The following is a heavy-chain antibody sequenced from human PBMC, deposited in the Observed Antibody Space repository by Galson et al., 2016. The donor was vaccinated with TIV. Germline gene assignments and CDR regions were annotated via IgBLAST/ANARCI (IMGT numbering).Heavy chain of an antibody. Sequence: SLRLSCAASGFTFSSYGMHWVRQAPGKGLEWVAIISYDGSDKDYTDSVKGRFTISRDKSKNTLYLQMDSVRVEDTGVYYCVRAGSGWYELDYWGQGTLVTVSS. CDR1: GFTFSSYG. CDR3: VRAGSGWYELDY. D-gene: IGHD6-19*01. V-gene: IGHV3-33*01. J-gene: IGHJ4*02. CDR2: ISYDGSDK.